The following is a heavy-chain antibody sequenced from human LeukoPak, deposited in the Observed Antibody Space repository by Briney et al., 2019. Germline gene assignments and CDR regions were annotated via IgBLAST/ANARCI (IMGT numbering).Heavy chain of an antibody. CDR3: ARVRYGSGSYLDY. Sequence: APVKVSCKASGYTFTSYDINWVRQATGQGLEWMGWMNPNSGNTGYVQKFQGRVTMTRNTSISTAYMELSSLRSEDTAVYYCARVRYGSGSYLDYWGQGTLVTVSS. CDR1: GYTFTSYD. J-gene: IGHJ4*02. D-gene: IGHD3-10*01. V-gene: IGHV1-8*01. CDR2: MNPNSGNT.